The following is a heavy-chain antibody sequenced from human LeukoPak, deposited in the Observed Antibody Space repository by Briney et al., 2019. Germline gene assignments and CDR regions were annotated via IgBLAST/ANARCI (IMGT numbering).Heavy chain of an antibody. V-gene: IGHV1-2*02. CDR3: ARAAGDDDYGDYVDY. CDR2: INPNSGGT. Sequence: ASVKVSCKASGYSFSTHWMHWVRQAPGQGLEWMGWINPNSGGTNYAQKFQGRVTMTRDTSISTAYMELSRLRSDDTAVYYCARAAGDDDYGDYVDYWGQGTLVTVSS. CDR1: GYSFSTHW. D-gene: IGHD4-17*01. J-gene: IGHJ4*02.